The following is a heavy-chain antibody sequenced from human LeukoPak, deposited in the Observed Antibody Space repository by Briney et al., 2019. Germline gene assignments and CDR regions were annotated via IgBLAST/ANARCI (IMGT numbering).Heavy chain of an antibody. CDR1: GYTFTNYG. V-gene: IGHV1-18*01. CDR2: ISVYTGNK. Sequence: ASVKVSCKASGYTFTNYGISWVRQAPGHGLEWMGWISVYTGNKKYAQKLQGRVTMTTDTSTSTAYMELWSLRSDDTAVYYCAKFSSIAARGDAFDIWGQGTMVTVSS. CDR3: AKFSSIAARGDAFDI. J-gene: IGHJ3*02. D-gene: IGHD6-6*01.